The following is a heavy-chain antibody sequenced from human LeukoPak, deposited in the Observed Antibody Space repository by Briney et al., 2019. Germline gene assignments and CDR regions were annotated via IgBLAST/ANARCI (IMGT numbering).Heavy chain of an antibody. CDR2: IKPSSGGT. D-gene: IGHD1-26*01. J-gene: IGHJ4*02. CDR3: ATIWEPNATFDY. CDR1: GYTFIGYY. Sequence: GASVKVSCKASGYTFIGYYIHWVRQAPGQGLEWMGWIKPSSGGTIYAQKFQGRVTMTEDTSTDTAYMELSSLRSEDTAVYYCATIWEPNATFDYWGQGTLVTVSS. V-gene: IGHV1-2*02.